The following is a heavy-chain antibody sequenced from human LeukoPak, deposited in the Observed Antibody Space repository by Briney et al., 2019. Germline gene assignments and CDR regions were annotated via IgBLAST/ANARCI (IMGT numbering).Heavy chain of an antibody. Sequence: GGPLRLSWEASGLTFSSNAMSGVRKAQGKGLEGSSAISGSGGSTYYADSVKGRFTISRDNSKNTLYLQMNSLRAEDTAVYYCANRLLSATGYDYWGQGTLVTVSS. D-gene: IGHD6-25*01. J-gene: IGHJ4*02. CDR2: ISGSGGST. CDR1: GLTFSSNA. CDR3: ANRLLSATGYDY. V-gene: IGHV3-23*01.